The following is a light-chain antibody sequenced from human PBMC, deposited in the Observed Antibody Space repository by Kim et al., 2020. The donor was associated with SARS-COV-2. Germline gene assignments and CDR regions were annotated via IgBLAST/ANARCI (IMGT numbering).Light chain of an antibody. J-gene: IGKJ1*01. Sequence: SVGDRVTITCRARQSISSYLNWYQQKPGKAPKLLIYAASSLQSGVPSRFSGSGSGTDFTLTISSLQPDDVATYYCQQSYSTPPRTFGQGTKVDIK. CDR3: QQSYSTPPRT. V-gene: IGKV1-39*01. CDR2: AAS. CDR1: QSISSY.